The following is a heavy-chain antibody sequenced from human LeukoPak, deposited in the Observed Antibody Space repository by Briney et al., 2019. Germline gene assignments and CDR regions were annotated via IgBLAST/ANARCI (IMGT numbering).Heavy chain of an antibody. CDR2: INHSGST. Sequence: PSETLSLTCAVYGGSFSGYYWSWIRQPPGKGREWIGEINHSGSTNYNPSLKSRVTISVGTSKNQFSLKLSSVTAADTAVYYCARVAYDSSGSRAFDIWGQGTMVTVSS. D-gene: IGHD3-22*01. V-gene: IGHV4-34*01. J-gene: IGHJ3*02. CDR1: GGSFSGYY. CDR3: ARVAYDSSGSRAFDI.